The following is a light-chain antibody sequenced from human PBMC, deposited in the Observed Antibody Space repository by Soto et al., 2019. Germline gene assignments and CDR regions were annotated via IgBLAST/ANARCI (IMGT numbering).Light chain of an antibody. V-gene: IGKV1-39*01. CDR3: QQSYSTPQT. J-gene: IGKJ1*01. CDR1: QSISSY. CDR2: AAS. Sequence: DIQMTQSPSPRSASVGDRVTITGRASQSISSYLNWYQQKPGKAPKLLIYAASSLQSGVPSRCSGSGSGTDFTLTISSLQPEDCATYYCQQSYSTPQTFGQGTKVEIK.